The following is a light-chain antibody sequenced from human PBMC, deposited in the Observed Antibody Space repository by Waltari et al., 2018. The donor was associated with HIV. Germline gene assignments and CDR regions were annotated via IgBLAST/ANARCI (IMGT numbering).Light chain of an antibody. Sequence: EIVLTQSPATLSLPPGERATLSCRASQSVRNFLAWYQQKPGQAPRLLIHDISTRATGIPARFSGSGSGTDFTLTISSLEPEDFAVYYCQQRYQWPPVTFGGGTRVEIK. V-gene: IGKV3-11*01. CDR1: QSVRNF. CDR3: QQRYQWPPVT. CDR2: DIS. J-gene: IGKJ4*01.